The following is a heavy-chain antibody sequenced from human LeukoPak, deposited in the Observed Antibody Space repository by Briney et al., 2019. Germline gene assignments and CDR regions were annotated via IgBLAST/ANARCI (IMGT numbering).Heavy chain of an antibody. D-gene: IGHD1-26*01. CDR1: GASISSYY. V-gene: IGHV4-38-2*02. J-gene: IGHJ4*02. CDR3: ARNSVGATAY. CDR2: IYHSGST. Sequence: PSETLSLTCTVSGASISSYYWSWIRQPPGKGLEWIGSIYHSGSTYYNPSLKSRVTISVDTSKNQFSLKLSSVTAADTAVYYCARNSVGATAYWGQGTLVTVSS.